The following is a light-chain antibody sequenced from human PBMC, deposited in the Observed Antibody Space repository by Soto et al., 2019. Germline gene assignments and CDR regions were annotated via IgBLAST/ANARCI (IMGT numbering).Light chain of an antibody. J-gene: IGLJ2*01. V-gene: IGLV1-40*01. CDR2: GNA. CDR3: QSYDSSLSGVI. Sequence: QPVLTQPPSLSGAPGQRVTISCTGSSSNIGAGYDVNWYQQLPGTAPKLLIYGNANRPSGVPDRFSGSKSGTSASLAITGLQAEDEADYYCQSYDSSLSGVIFGGGTKVTVL. CDR1: SSNIGAGYD.